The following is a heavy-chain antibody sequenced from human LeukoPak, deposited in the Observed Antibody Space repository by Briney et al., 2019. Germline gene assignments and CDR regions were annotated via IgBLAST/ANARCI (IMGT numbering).Heavy chain of an antibody. CDR3: GKDLGSSARYLDRVDY. D-gene: IGHD2-2*01. CDR1: GFAFSSHG. V-gene: IGHV3-33*06. J-gene: IGHJ4*02. Sequence: GGSLRLSCGASGFAFSSHGMHWVRQAPGKGLEWLTIIWYDGGEKYYADSVKGRFTVSRDNSKNTVYLQMNSLRAEDTAVYYCGKDLGSSARYLDRVDYWGQGTLVTVSS. CDR2: IWYDGGEK.